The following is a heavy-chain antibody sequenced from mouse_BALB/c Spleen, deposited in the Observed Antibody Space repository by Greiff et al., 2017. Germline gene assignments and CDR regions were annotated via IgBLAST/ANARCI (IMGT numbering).Heavy chain of an antibody. V-gene: IGHV1-14*01. CDR2: INPYNDGT. CDR1: GYTFTSYV. Sequence: VQLQQSGPELVKPGASVKMSCKASGYTFTSYVMHWVKQKPGQGLEWIGYINPYNDGTKYNEKFKGKATLTSDKSSSTAYMELSSLTSEDSAVYYCARGDFDRDYDSDYAMDYWGQGTSVTVSS. CDR3: ARGDFDRDYDSDYAMDY. D-gene: IGHD2-4*01. J-gene: IGHJ4*01.